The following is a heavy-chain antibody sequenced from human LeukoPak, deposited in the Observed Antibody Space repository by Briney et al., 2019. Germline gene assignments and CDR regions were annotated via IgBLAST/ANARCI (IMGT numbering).Heavy chain of an antibody. V-gene: IGHV1-69*13. J-gene: IGHJ4*02. CDR1: GGTFSTYA. Sequence: ASVKVSCKASGGTFSTYAISWVRQAPGQGLEWMGGIIPIFGTANYAQKFQGRVTIIADESTSTAYMELSSLRSEDTAVYYCARDSGGYYESSGYYRYYFDYWGQGTLVTVSS. CDR3: ARDSGGYYESSGYYRYYFDY. CDR2: IIPIFGTA. D-gene: IGHD3-22*01.